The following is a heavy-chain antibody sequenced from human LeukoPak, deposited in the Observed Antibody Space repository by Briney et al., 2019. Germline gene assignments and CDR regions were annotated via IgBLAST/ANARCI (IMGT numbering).Heavy chain of an antibody. J-gene: IGHJ4*02. CDR3: ARMIREAFDY. Sequence: GGSLRLSCAASGFTVSGNYMSWVRQAPGKGLEWVSVIYSGGSTYYVDSVKDRFTISRDNSKNTLYLQMNSLKAEDTAVYYCARMIREAFDYWGQGTLVTVSS. CDR1: GFTVSGNY. CDR2: IYSGGST. D-gene: IGHD3-16*01. V-gene: IGHV3-53*01.